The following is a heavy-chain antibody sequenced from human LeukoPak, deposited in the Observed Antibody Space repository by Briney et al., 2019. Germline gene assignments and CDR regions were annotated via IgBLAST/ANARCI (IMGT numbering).Heavy chain of an antibody. CDR2: ISYDGSDQ. Sequence: GGSLRLSCAASRFSFSGHGMHWVRQAPGKGLEWVAFISYDGSDQYYADSVKGRFTISRDNSKNTLYLQMNSLRAEDTAVYYCSSSSWYGDIDYWGQGTLVTVSS. V-gene: IGHV3-30*02. CDR1: RFSFSGHG. D-gene: IGHD6-13*01. CDR3: SSSSWYGDIDY. J-gene: IGHJ4*02.